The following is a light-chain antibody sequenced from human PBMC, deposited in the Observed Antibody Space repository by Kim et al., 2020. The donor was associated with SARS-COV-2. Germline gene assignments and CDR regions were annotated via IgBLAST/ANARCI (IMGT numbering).Light chain of an antibody. CDR2: GAS. CDR1: QRVSDSY. V-gene: IGKV3-20*01. J-gene: IGKJ3*01. CDR3: QDYGMSPFT. Sequence: ESVLTQSPGTLSLSPGERATLSCRASQRVSDSYLAWYQQKPGQAPRLLIYGASNRATGIPDRFSASGSGTDFTLTISRLEPEDFAVYYCQDYGMSPFTFGPGTKVDIK.